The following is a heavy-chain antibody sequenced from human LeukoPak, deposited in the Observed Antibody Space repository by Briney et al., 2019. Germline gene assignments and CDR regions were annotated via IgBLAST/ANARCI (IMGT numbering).Heavy chain of an antibody. CDR1: GGSISSYY. CDR3: ARDSKTEGWFDP. CDR2: IYYSGST. J-gene: IGHJ5*02. Sequence: RPSETQSLTCTVSGGSISSYYWSWIRQPPGKGLEWIGSIYYSGSTYYNPSLKSRVTISVDTSKNQFSLKLSSVTAADTAVYYCARDSKTEGWFDPWGQGTLVTVSS. D-gene: IGHD2-21*02. V-gene: IGHV4-39*07.